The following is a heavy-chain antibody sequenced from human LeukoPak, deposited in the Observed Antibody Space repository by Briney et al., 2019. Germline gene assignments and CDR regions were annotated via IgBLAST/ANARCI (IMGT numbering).Heavy chain of an antibody. J-gene: IGHJ5*02. CDR3: ARVLRGAVTSNWLDP. D-gene: IGHD4-17*01. Sequence: NPSETLSLTCTVSGGSINGYFWTWIRQPPGKGLEWIGYISDSGSTNYNPSLKSRVTLSVDSSNTEFSLRLNSVTAADTAVYYCARVLRGAVTSNWLDPWGQGTPVTVSS. CDR1: GGSINGYF. CDR2: ISDSGST. V-gene: IGHV4-59*01.